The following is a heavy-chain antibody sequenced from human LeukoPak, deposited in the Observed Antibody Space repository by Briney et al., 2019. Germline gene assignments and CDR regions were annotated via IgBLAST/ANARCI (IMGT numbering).Heavy chain of an antibody. CDR2: ISSSSSSYI. Sequence: PGGSLRLSCAASGFTFSSYSMNWVRQAPGKGLEWVSSISSSSSSYIYYADSVKGRFTISRDNAKNSLYLQMNSLRAEDTAVYYCAREGDSGYDFGPPFDYWGQGTLVTVSS. CDR1: GFTFSSYS. CDR3: AREGDSGYDFGPPFDY. J-gene: IGHJ4*02. V-gene: IGHV3-21*01. D-gene: IGHD5-12*01.